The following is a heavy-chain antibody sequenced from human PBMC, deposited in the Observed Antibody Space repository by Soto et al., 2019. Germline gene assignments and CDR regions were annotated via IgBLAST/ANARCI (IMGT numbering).Heavy chain of an antibody. CDR1: EFTFSTYW. Sequence: EVQLVESGGGLIQPGGSLRLSCAASEFTFSTYWMTWVRQAPGKGLEWVAIIKQDGSEKNYLESMRGRITTSNDNVKKSRYQEMAIQCGEDTAVYYGAGVSGGQSSMWGLGSLATVS. D-gene: IGHD6-25*01. V-gene: IGHV3-7*05. CDR3: AGVSGGQSSM. CDR2: IKQDGSEK. J-gene: IGHJ4*02.